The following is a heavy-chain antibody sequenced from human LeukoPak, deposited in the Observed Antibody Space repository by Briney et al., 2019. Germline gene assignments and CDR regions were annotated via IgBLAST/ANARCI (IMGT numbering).Heavy chain of an antibody. CDR2: TYYRSKWYN. Sequence: SQTLSLTCAISGDSVSSSSAAWSWIRQSPSRGLEWLGRTYYRSKWYNDYAVSVKGRITINTDTYKSQFSLQLNSMTPEDTAVYYCAREGSEGYLFDYWGQGTLVTVSS. CDR1: GDSVSSSSAA. D-gene: IGHD1-1*01. J-gene: IGHJ4*02. CDR3: AREGSEGYLFDY. V-gene: IGHV6-1*01.